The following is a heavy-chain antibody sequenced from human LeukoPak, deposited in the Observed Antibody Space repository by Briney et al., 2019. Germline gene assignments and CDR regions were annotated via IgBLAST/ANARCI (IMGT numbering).Heavy chain of an antibody. Sequence: GRSLRLSCAASGFTFSSYGMHWVRQGPGKGLEWGSYISGSGTTIYYADSVKGRFTISRDNAKNSLYLQLNSLRAEVTAVYYCARDEIRSGAFDIWGQGTMVTVSS. CDR3: ARDEIRSGAFDI. V-gene: IGHV3-48*04. D-gene: IGHD3-10*01. J-gene: IGHJ3*02. CDR1: GFTFSSYG. CDR2: ISGSGTTI.